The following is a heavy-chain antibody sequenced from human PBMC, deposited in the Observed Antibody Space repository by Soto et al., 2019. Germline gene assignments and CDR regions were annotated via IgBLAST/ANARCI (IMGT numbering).Heavy chain of an antibody. D-gene: IGHD6-19*01. Sequence: QVLLVQPGAEVKKPGASVKVSCEASGYTFTTYDMHWVRQAPGQSLDWMGSISTNNGYAKYSATFQGRATFTSATAASTGYMELSSLISGDTAVYYCVVSRCWWAFHYWGQGTLVSVSS. CDR3: VVSRCWWAFHY. J-gene: IGHJ4*02. V-gene: IGHV1-3*04. CDR1: GYTFTTYD. CDR2: ISTNNGYA.